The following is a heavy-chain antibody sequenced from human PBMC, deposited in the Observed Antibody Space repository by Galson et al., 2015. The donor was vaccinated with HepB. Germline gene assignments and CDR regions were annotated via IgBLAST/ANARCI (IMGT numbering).Heavy chain of an antibody. J-gene: IGHJ6*03. D-gene: IGHD3-3*01. V-gene: IGHV3-33*01. CDR2: IWYDGSNK. Sequence: SLRLSCAASGFTFSSYGMHWVRQAPGKGLEWVAVIWYDGSNKYYADSVKGRFTISRDNSKNTLYLQMNSLRAEDTAVYYCARDALYYDFWSGYRNYYYYYMDVWGKGTTVTVSS. CDR3: ARDALYYDFWSGYRNYYYYYMDV. CDR1: GFTFSSYG.